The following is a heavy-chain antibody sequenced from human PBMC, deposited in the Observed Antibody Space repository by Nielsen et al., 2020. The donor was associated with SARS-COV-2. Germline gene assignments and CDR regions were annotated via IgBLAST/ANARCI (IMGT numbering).Heavy chain of an antibody. Sequence: GESLKISCKGSESRFTSSWFGWVRQMPGKGLEWMGVIYPRDSDTRYSPSFQGQVTISADKSISTAYLQWSGLKASDSAIYYCARNTYGGSSDYWGQGTLVTVSS. CDR2: IYPRDSDT. V-gene: IGHV5-51*01. CDR3: ARNTYGGSSDY. J-gene: IGHJ4*02. CDR1: ESRFTSSW. D-gene: IGHD4-23*01.